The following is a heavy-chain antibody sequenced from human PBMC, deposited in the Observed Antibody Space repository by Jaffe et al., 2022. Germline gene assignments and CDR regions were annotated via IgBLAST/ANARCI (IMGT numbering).Heavy chain of an antibody. CDR2: IYHSGST. V-gene: IGHV4-38-2*01. CDR3: ARLGKNYYGSGGPWRDY. J-gene: IGHJ4*02. CDR1: GYSISSGYY. D-gene: IGHD3-10*01. Sequence: QVQLQESGPGLVKPSETLSLTCAVSGYSISSGYYWGWIRQPPGKGLEWIGSIYHSGSTYYNPSLKSRVTISVDTSKNQFSLKLSSVTAADTAVYYCARLGKNYYGSGGPWRDYWGQGTLVTVSS.